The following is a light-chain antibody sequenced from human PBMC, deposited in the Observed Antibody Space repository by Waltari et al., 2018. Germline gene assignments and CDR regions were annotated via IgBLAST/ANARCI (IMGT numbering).Light chain of an antibody. CDR3: CSYAGSSTHYV. V-gene: IGLV2-23*02. CDR2: EVS. CDR1: SRDVGIYNL. Sequence: QSALTQPDSVSGPAGQAITISCTCTSRDVGIYNLVSLYQQHPGKAPKLMIYEVSKRPSGVSNRFSGSKSGNTASLTISGLQAEDEADYYCCSYAGSSTHYVFGTGTKVTVL. J-gene: IGLJ1*01.